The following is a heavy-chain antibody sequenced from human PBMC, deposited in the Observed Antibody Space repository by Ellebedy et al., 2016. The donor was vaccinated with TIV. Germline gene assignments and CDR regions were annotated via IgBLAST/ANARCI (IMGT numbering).Heavy chain of an antibody. CDR3: ASSPAYDSSGYPGWFDP. D-gene: IGHD3-22*01. Sequence: MPSETLSLTFTVPGCPFSSYSWSWTRHPPGKALDWIGYIYYSGSTNYNPSLKSRVTISVDTSKNQFSLELSSVPAADTAVYYCASSPAYDSSGYPGWFDPWGQGTLVTVSS. V-gene: IGHV4-59*01. J-gene: IGHJ5*02. CDR1: GCPFSSYS. CDR2: IYYSGST.